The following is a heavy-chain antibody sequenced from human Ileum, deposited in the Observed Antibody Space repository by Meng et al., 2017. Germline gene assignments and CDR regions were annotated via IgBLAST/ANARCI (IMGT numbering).Heavy chain of an antibody. V-gene: IGHV1-69*05. CDR2: IIPIFGTA. D-gene: IGHD4-23*01. CDR1: GGTFSNYA. Sequence: SVKVSCKASGGTFSNYAISWMRQAPGQGLEWMGGIIPIFGTANYAQNFRGRVTITTDESTSTAYMELSSLRSEDTAVYYCARDGGGNLFDYWGQGTLVTVPQ. J-gene: IGHJ4*02. CDR3: ARDGGGNLFDY.